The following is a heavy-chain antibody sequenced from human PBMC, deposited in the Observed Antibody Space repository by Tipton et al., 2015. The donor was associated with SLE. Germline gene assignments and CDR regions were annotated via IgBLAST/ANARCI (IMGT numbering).Heavy chain of an antibody. D-gene: IGHD5-18*01. J-gene: IGHJ4*02. V-gene: IGHV4-34*01. CDR3: AREFRADTAWRLDY. CDR2: INHSGST. Sequence: TLSLTCAVYGGSFSGYYWSWIRQPPGKGLEWIGEINHSGSTNYNPSLKSRVTISVDTSKNQFSLKLSSVTAADTAVYYCAREFRADTAWRLDYWGQGTLVTVSS. CDR1: GGSFSGYY.